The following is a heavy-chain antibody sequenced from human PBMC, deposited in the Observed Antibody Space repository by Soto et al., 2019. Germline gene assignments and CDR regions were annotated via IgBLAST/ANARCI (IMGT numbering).Heavy chain of an antibody. D-gene: IGHD3-10*01. J-gene: IGHJ6*02. CDR3: ASSYGSDYYYGMDV. CDR1: GFTFSSYS. V-gene: IGHV3-21*01. Sequence: GGSLRLSCAASGFTFSSYSMNWVRQAPGKGLEWVSSISSSSSYIYYADSVKGRFTISRDNAKNSLYLQMNSLRAEDTAVYYCASSYGSDYYYGMDVWGQGTTVTVSS. CDR2: ISSSSSYI.